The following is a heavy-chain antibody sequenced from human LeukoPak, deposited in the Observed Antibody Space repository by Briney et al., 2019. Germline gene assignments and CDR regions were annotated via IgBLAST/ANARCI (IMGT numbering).Heavy chain of an antibody. CDR1: GGSISSGGYY. CDR2: IYYSGST. V-gene: IGHV4-31*03. D-gene: IGHD2-15*01. Sequence: SETLSLTCTVSGGSISSGGYYWSWIRQHPGKGLEWIGYIYYSGSTYYNPSLKSRVTISVDTSKNQFSLKLSSVTAADTAVYYCARGWQQLGGCSYNWFDPWGQGTLVTVSS. J-gene: IGHJ5*02. CDR3: ARGWQQLGGCSYNWFDP.